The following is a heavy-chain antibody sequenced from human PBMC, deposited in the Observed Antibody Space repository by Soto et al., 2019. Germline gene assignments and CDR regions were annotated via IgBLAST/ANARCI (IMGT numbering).Heavy chain of an antibody. V-gene: IGHV4-34*01. CDR2: INHSGST. D-gene: IGHD1-1*01. CDR3: ALENGTTFGEYNWFDP. Sequence: SETLSLTWAVYGGSFSGYYWSCIRKPPGKGLEWIGEINHSGSTNYNPSLKSRVTISVDTSKNQFSLKLSSVTAADTAVYYCALENGTTFGEYNWFDPWGQGTLVTVSS. CDR1: GGSFSGYY. J-gene: IGHJ5*02.